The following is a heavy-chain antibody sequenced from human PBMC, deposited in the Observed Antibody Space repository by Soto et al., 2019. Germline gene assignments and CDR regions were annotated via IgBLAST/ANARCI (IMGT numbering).Heavy chain of an antibody. D-gene: IGHD6-19*01. V-gene: IGHV1-3*01. CDR3: AREVAVGDHDAFDI. CDR2: INAGNGNT. J-gene: IGHJ3*02. Sequence: ASVKVSCKASGYTFTSYAMHWGRQAPGQRLEWMGWINAGNGNTKYSQKFQGRVTITRDTSTGTAYMELSSLRSEDTAVYYCAREVAVGDHDAFDIWGQGTLVTVSS. CDR1: GYTFTSYA.